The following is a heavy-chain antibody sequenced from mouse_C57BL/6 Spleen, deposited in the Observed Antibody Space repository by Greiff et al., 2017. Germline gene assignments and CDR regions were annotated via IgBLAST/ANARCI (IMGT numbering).Heavy chain of an antibody. CDR1: GYTFTSYW. J-gene: IGHJ4*01. Sequence: EVQLQQSGTVLARPGASVKMSCKTSGYTFTSYWMHWVKQRPGQGLEWIGAIYPGNSDTSYNQKFKGKAKLTAVTSASTAYMELSSLTNEDSAVYYCTGITTKLYYAMDYWGQGTSVTVSS. CDR2: IYPGNSDT. CDR3: TGITTKLYYAMDY. D-gene: IGHD1-1*01. V-gene: IGHV1-5*01.